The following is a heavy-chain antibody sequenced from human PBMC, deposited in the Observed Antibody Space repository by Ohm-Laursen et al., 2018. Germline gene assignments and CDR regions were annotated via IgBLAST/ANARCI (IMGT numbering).Heavy chain of an antibody. J-gene: IGHJ3*02. Sequence: SLRLSCSASAFRFSSYGMHWVRQAPGKGLEWVAVIWYDGSNKYYADSVKGRFTISRDNSKNTLYLQMNSLRAEDTAVYYCASYYSGDAFDIWGQGTMVTDSS. CDR3: ASYYSGDAFDI. CDR2: IWYDGSNK. V-gene: IGHV3-33*01. CDR1: AFRFSSYG. D-gene: IGHD3-10*01.